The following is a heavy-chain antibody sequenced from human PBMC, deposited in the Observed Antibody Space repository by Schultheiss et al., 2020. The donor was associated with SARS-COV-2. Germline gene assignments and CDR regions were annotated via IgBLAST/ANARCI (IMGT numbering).Heavy chain of an antibody. J-gene: IGHJ4*02. V-gene: IGHV3-38-3*01. CDR1: GFTVSSNE. CDR2: ISGGST. Sequence: GGSLRLSCAASGFTVSSNEMSWVRQAPGKGLEWVSSISGGSTYYADSVKGRFTISRDNSKNTLYLQMGSLRAEDMAVYYCARAKAYCGGDCLRSSFDYWGQGTLVTVSS. CDR3: ARAKAYCGGDCLRSSFDY. D-gene: IGHD2-21*02.